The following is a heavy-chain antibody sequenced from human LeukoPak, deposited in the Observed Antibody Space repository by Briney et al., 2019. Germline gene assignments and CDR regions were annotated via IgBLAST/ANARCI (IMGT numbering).Heavy chain of an antibody. CDR1: GYTLTELS. D-gene: IGHD3-22*01. CDR2: FDPEDGET. J-gene: IGHJ4*02. V-gene: IGHV1-24*01. Sequence: ASVKVSCKVSGYTLTELSMHWVRQAPGKGLEWMGGFDPEDGETIYAQKFQGRVTMTEDTSTDTAYMELSSLRSEDTAVYCCSTGGDITTGSFDYWGQGTLVTVSS. CDR3: STGGDITTGSFDY.